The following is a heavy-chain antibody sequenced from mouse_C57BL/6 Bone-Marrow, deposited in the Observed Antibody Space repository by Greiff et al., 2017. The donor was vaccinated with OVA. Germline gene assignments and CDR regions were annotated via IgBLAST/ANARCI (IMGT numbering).Heavy chain of an antibody. CDR3: ARSEADDYEVWFAY. J-gene: IGHJ3*01. Sequence: VQLQQSGAELVRPGTSVKMSCKASGYTFTNYWIGWAKQRPGHGLEWIGDIYPGGGYTNYNEKFKGKATLTADKSSTTAYLQFSSLTSEDSAIYYYARSEADDYEVWFAYWGQGTLVTVSA. D-gene: IGHD2-4*01. CDR2: IYPGGGYT. V-gene: IGHV1-63*01. CDR1: GYTFTNYW.